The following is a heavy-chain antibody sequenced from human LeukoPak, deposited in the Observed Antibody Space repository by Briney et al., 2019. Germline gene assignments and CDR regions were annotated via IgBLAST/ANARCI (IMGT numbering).Heavy chain of an antibody. V-gene: IGHV1-69*13. CDR3: ARSPNSIPLTYNWFDP. CDR2: IIPIFGTA. Sequence: GASVKVSYKASGGTFSSYAISWVRQAPGQGLEWMGGIIPIFGTANYAQKFQGRVTITADESTSTAYMELSSLRSEDTAVYYCARSPNSIPLTYNWFDPWGQGTLVTVSS. J-gene: IGHJ5*02. CDR1: GGTFSSYA. D-gene: IGHD2/OR15-2a*01.